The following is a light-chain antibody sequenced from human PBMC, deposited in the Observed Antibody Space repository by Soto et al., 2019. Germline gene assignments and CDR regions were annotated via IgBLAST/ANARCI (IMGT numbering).Light chain of an antibody. V-gene: IGKV1-5*03. CDR3: QQYNSYPWT. CDR2: KAS. Sequence: DIQMTQSPSTLPASVGDRVTITCRASQSISSWLAWYQQKPGKAPKLLIYKASTLESGVPSRFGGSGSGTEFTLTTSSLQPDNFATYYCQQYNSYPWTFGQGTKVEI. J-gene: IGKJ1*01. CDR1: QSISSW.